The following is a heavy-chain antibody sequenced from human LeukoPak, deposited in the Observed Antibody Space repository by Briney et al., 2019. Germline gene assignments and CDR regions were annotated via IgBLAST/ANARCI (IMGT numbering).Heavy chain of an antibody. CDR3: ARDVNSVVVVAATGWFDP. D-gene: IGHD2-15*01. J-gene: IGHJ5*02. CDR2: IYTSGST. CDR1: GGSISSYY. V-gene: IGHV4-4*07. Sequence: SETLSLTCTVSGGSISSYYWSWIRQPAGKGLEWIGRIYTSGSTNYNPSLKSRVTMSVDTSKSQFSLKLSSVTAADTAVYYCARDVNSVVVVAATGWFDPWGQGTLVTVSS.